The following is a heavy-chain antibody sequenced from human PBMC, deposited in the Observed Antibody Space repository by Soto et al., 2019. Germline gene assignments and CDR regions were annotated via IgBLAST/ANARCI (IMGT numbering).Heavy chain of an antibody. CDR1: GFAFSSSA. D-gene: IGHD2-15*01. V-gene: IGHV3-23*01. CDR2: IGTTYGST. CDR3: ARAASCSDGDCYQFGY. J-gene: IGHJ4*02. Sequence: VGSLRLSCAASGFAFSSSAMSWVRQAPGKGLEWVSAIGTTYGSTYYAASVKGRFTISRDNSKNTLFLQMDSPRAEDTAMYFCARAASCSDGDCYQFGYWGQGALVTVSS.